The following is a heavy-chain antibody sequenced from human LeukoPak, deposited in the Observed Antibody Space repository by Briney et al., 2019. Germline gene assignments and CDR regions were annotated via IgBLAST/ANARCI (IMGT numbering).Heavy chain of an antibody. CDR3: ARIVLDIVVVPAAISWFDP. CDR2: IYYSGST. V-gene: IGHV4-39*01. J-gene: IGHJ5*02. CDR1: GGSISSSSYY. D-gene: IGHD2-2*01. Sequence: SETLSLTCAVSGGSISSSSYYWGWTRQPPGKGLEWIGSIYYSGSTYYNPSLKSRVTISVDTSKNQFSLKLSSVTAADTAVYYCARIVLDIVVVPAAISWFDPWGQGTLVTVSS.